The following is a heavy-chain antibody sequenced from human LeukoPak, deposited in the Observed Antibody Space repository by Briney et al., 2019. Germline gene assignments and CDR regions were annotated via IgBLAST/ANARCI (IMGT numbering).Heavy chain of an antibody. CDR3: ARDVGPYYYGSGSSSAFDI. D-gene: IGHD3-10*01. J-gene: IGHJ3*02. V-gene: IGHV3-30*02. Sequence: PGGSLRLSCAASGFAFSAYGMHWVRQAPGKGLEWVSFIRHDGSNQYYVDSVKGRFTISKDNSKSTLSLQMNSLRAEDTAVYYCARDVGPYYYGSGSSSAFDIWGQGTLVTVSS. CDR1: GFAFSAYG. CDR2: IRHDGSNQ.